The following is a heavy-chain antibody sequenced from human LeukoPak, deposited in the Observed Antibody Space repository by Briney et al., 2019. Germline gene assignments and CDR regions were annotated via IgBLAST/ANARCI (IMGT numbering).Heavy chain of an antibody. CDR3: VSSGGSV. V-gene: IGHV3-74*01. J-gene: IGHJ4*02. D-gene: IGHD2-15*01. Sequence: GGSLRLSCAASGFTFSSYWMHWVRQAPGKGVVWVSLITGNGNSTIYADSVKGRFTISRDNAKNTLYLKMNSLRPEDTAVYYCVSSGGSVWGQGTLVTVSS. CDR2: ITGNGNST. CDR1: GFTFSSYW.